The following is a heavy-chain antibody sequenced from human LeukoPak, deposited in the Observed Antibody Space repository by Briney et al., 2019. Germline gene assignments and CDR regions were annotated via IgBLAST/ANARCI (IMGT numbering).Heavy chain of an antibody. CDR2: IIPILGIA. CDR1: GGTFSSYA. Sequence: SVKVSCKASGGTFSSYAISWVRQAPGRGLEWMGRIIPILGIANYAQKFQGRVTITADKSTSTAYMELSSLRSEDTAVYYCARDQSSMIADYWGQGTLVTVSS. J-gene: IGHJ4*02. D-gene: IGHD3-22*01. CDR3: ARDQSSMIADY. V-gene: IGHV1-69*04.